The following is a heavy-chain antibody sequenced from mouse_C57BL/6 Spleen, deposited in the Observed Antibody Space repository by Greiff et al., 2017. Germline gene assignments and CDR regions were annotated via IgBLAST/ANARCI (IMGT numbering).Heavy chain of an antibody. CDR2: INPNNGGT. J-gene: IGHJ4*01. CDR1: GYTFTDYY. Sequence: VQLQQSGPELVKPGASVKISCKASGYTFTDYYMNWVKQSHGKSLEWIGDINPNNGGTSYNQKFKGKATLTVDKSTSTAYMELRSLTSEDSAVYYCARRFLNAMDYWGQGTSVTVSS. V-gene: IGHV1-26*01. CDR3: ARRFLNAMDY.